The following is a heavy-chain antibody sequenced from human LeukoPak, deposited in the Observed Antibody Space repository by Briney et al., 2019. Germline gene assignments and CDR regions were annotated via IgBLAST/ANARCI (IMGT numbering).Heavy chain of an antibody. CDR2: ISYSGTS. J-gene: IGHJ6*03. V-gene: IGHV4-39*01. D-gene: IGHD3-22*01. CDR1: GGSISSSDYY. CDR3: ARLIHSYYYDSSGYYPYYYMDV. Sequence: SETLSLTCAVSGGSISSSDYYWGLLRQPPGKGLEWIERISYSGTSYYNPSLKRRVTISVDTSNNQFSLKMTSVTATDTAVYYCARLIHSYYYDSSGYYPYYYMDVWGKGTTVTVSS.